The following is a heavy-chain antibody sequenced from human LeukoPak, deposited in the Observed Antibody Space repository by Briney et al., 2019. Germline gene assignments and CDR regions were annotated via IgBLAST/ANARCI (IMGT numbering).Heavy chain of an antibody. D-gene: IGHD2-2*01. CDR1: GGSFSGYY. J-gene: IGHJ5*02. V-gene: IGHV4-34*12. Sequence: SETLSLTCAVYGGSFSGYYWSWIRQPPGQGLEWIGEIIHSGSTNYNPSLKSRVTISVDTSKNQSSLKLSSVTAADTAVYYCARVRYCSSTSCAWGQGTLVTVSS. CDR2: IIHSGST. CDR3: ARVRYCSSTSCA.